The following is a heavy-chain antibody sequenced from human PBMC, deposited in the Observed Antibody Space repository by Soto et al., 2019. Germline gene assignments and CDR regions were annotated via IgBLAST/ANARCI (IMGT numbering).Heavy chain of an antibody. D-gene: IGHD6-19*01. CDR2: ISSDGNNE. Sequence: GGSLRLSCVASGFTFSSYGMYWVRQAPGKGLEWVAVISSDGNNEYYADSVKGRFTISRDNSKNTLYLQMNSLRAEDTAVYYCAKDPIAVAGNNYYRMDVWGQGTTVT. CDR3: AKDPIAVAGNNYYRMDV. CDR1: GFTFSSYG. V-gene: IGHV3-30*18. J-gene: IGHJ6*02.